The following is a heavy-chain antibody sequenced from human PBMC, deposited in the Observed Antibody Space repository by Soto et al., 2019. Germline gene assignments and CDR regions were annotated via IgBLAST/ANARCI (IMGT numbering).Heavy chain of an antibody. CDR3: AGSIVGAEAAPFFDY. CDR2: ISYDGSNK. D-gene: IGHD1-26*01. J-gene: IGHJ4*02. CDR1: GFTFSSYA. Sequence: GGSLRLSCAASGFTFSSYAMHWVRQAPGKGLEWVAVISYDGSNKYYADSVKGRFTISRDNSKNTLYLQMNSLRAEDTAVYYCAGSIVGAEAAPFFDYWGQGTLVTVSS. V-gene: IGHV3-30-3*01.